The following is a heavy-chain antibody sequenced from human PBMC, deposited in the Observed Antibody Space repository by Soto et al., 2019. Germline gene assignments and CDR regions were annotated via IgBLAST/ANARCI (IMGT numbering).Heavy chain of an antibody. CDR2: IWYDGSNK. V-gene: IGHV3-33*01. J-gene: IGHJ6*02. CDR3: ARLVPYYYGMDV. D-gene: IGHD6-6*01. Sequence: VAVIWYDGSNKYYADSVKGRFTISRDNSKNTLYLQMNSLRAEDTAVYYCARLVPYYYGMDVWGQGTTVTVSS.